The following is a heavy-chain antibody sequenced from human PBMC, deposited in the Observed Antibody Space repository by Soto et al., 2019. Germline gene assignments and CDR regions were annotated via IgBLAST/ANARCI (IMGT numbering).Heavy chain of an antibody. CDR2: ISGSGGST. J-gene: IGHJ3*02. D-gene: IGHD6-13*01. CDR1: GFTFSSYA. CDR3: AKENIDARSWYLVFGI. V-gene: IGHV3-23*01. Sequence: EVQPLESGGGLVQPGGSLRLCCAASGFTFSSYAISWVRQAPGKGLEWVTAISGSGGSTYYAGSVKGPFTISRDISKNTLDLQMNRLRAEDTAVYYCAKENIDARSWYLVFGIWCQGQMVTLSS.